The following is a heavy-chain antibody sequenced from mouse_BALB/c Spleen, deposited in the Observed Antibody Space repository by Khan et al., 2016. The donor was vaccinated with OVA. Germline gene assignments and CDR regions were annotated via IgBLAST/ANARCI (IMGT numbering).Heavy chain of an antibody. J-gene: IGHJ3*01. D-gene: IGHD1-1*01. V-gene: IGHV5-6*02. CDR2: VSTGGGYT. CDR3: TRLAYYYDSEGFAY. Sequence: DVKLVESGGDLVKPGGSLKLSCAASGFTFSTYGMSWVRQTPDKRLEWVATVSTGGGYTYYPDSVKGRFTIYRDNAKNTLYPQMSGLKSEDTAIFYCTRLAYYYDSEGFAYWGQGTLVTVSA. CDR1: GFTFSTYG.